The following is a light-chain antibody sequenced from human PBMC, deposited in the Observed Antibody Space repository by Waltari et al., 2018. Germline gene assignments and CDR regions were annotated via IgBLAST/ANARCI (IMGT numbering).Light chain of an antibody. Sequence: NFILTQPHSVSESPGKTITIYCTRSSGSIASNYVQWYRQRPGSAPTTLINEDNQRASGVPYRFSGSIDYSSNAAFLTISTLKTEDEADYYCQSYDRSTVIFGGGTKLTVL. V-gene: IGLV6-57*03. J-gene: IGLJ2*01. CDR1: SGSIASNY. CDR3: QSYDRSTVI. CDR2: EDN.